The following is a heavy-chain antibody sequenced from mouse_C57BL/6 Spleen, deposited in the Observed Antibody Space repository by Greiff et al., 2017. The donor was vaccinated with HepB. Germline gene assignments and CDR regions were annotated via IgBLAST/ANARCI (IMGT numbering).Heavy chain of an antibody. D-gene: IGHD1-1*01. V-gene: IGHV1-15*01. J-gene: IGHJ4*01. CDR2: IDPETGGT. CDR1: GYTFTDYE. Sequence: VQLQQSGAELVRPGASVTLSCKASGYTFTDYEMHWVKQTPVHGLEWIGAIDPETGGTAYNQKFKGKAILTADKSSSPAYMELRSLTSEDSAVYYCTRGYGSRVYYAMDYWGQGTSVTVSS. CDR3: TRGYGSRVYYAMDY.